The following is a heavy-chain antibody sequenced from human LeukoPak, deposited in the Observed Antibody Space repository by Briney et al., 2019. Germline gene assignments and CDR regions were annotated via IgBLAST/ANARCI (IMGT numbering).Heavy chain of an antibody. J-gene: IGHJ4*02. CDR3: AQNGWFAIDY. D-gene: IGHD3-10*01. V-gene: IGHV4-31*03. Sequence: PSQTLSLTCTVSGGSISSGGYYWSWIRQHPGKGLEWIGYIYYSGSTYYNPSLKGRVTISVDTSKNQFSLKLSSVTAADTAVYYCAQNGWFAIDYWGQGTLVTVSS. CDR1: GGSISSGGYY. CDR2: IYYSGST.